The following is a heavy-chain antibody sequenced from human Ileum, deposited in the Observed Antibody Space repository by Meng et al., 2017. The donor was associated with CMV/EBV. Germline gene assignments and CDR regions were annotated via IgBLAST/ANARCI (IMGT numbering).Heavy chain of an antibody. CDR3: ARGYRFYYLDP. V-gene: IGHV4-59*01. D-gene: IGHD3-22*01. J-gene: IGHJ5*02. CDR2: IYYSRYT. CDR1: GGSMDNYY. Sequence: SETLSLTCTASGGSMDNYYWSGIRQTPGKGLEWIGYIYYSRYTKYNPTLKRLVSISIDMTENKFSLNLKSVTAADTTVYYCARGYRFYYLDPWGQGTLVTVSS.